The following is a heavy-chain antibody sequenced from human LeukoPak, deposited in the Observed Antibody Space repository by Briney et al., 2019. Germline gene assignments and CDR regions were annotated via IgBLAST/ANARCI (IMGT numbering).Heavy chain of an antibody. CDR1: GYTFTSYG. Sequence: ASVKVSCKASGYTFTSYGISWVRQAPGQGLEWMGWISAYNGNTDYAQKLQGRVTMTTDTSTSTVYMELRSLRSDDTAVYYCARGSPPRRNYDSRGYYSYYFDYWGQGTLVTVSS. CDR3: ARGSPPRRNYDSRGYYSYYFDY. CDR2: ISAYNGNT. J-gene: IGHJ4*02. V-gene: IGHV1-18*01. D-gene: IGHD3-22*01.